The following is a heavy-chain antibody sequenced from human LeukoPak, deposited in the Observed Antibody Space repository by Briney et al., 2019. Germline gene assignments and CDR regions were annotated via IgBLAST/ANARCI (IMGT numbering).Heavy chain of an antibody. CDR2: IYPGDSDT. D-gene: IGHD1-7*01. Sequence: GESLKISCKGSGYSFTSYWIGWVRQMPGKGLEWMGIIYPGDSDTRYSPSFQGQVAISADKSISTAYLQWSSLKASGTAMYYCARLRTTITGTTAYYYGMDVWGQGTTVTVSS. J-gene: IGHJ6*02. CDR1: GYSFTSYW. V-gene: IGHV5-51*01. CDR3: ARLRTTITGTTAYYYGMDV.